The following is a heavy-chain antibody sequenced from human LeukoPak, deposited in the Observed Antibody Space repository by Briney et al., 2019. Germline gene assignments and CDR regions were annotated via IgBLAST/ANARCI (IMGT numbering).Heavy chain of an antibody. CDR2: ISSSSSYI. D-gene: IGHD1-26*01. J-gene: IGHJ5*02. V-gene: IGHV3-21*01. Sequence: PGGSLRLSCAASGFTFSSYSMNWVRQAPGKGLEWVSSISSSSSYIYYADSVKGRFTISRDNAKNSLYLQMNSLRAEDTAVYYCARDSGVAASGWFDPWGQGTLVTVSS. CDR3: ARDSGVAASGWFDP. CDR1: GFTFSSYS.